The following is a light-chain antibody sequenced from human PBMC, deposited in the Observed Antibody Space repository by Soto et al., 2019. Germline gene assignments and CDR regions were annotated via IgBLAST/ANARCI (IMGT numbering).Light chain of an antibody. CDR2: ETN. CDR3: ATWDTSLTAVL. J-gene: IGLJ2*01. Sequence: QSVLTQPPSVSAASGQKVTISCSGSSSNIGKNYVSWYQQLPGTAPKVVIYETNKRPSGIPDRFSGSKSGTSATLGITGLQTGGEADYYCATWDTSLTAVLFGGGTKLTVL. CDR1: SSNIGKNY. V-gene: IGLV1-51*02.